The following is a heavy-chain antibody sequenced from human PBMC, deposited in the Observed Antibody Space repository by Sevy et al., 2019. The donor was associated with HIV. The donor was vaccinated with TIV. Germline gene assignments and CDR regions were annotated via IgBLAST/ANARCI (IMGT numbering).Heavy chain of an antibody. D-gene: IGHD3-22*01. CDR2: ISGSGGST. J-gene: IGHJ3*02. CDR1: GFTFSSYA. Sequence: GGSLRLSCAASGFTFSSYAMGWVRQAPGKRLEWVSAISGSGGSTYYADSVKGRFTISRDNSKNTLYLQMNSLRAEDTAVYYCAKVVLRIVVVSAFDIWGQGTMVTVSS. CDR3: AKVVLRIVVVSAFDI. V-gene: IGHV3-23*01.